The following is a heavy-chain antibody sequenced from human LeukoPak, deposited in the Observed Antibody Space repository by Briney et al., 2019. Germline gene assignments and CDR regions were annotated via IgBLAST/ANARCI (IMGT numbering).Heavy chain of an antibody. Sequence: ASVKVSCKASGYTFTDYYMHWVRQAPGQGFEWMGWINPNDGDTNYAQKLQGRVTMTTDTSTSTAYMELRSLRSDDTAVYYCARAGATAGTTPLDYWGQGTLVTVSS. J-gene: IGHJ4*02. V-gene: IGHV1-18*04. D-gene: IGHD6-13*01. CDR3: ARAGATAGTTPLDY. CDR2: INPNDGDT. CDR1: GYTFTDYY.